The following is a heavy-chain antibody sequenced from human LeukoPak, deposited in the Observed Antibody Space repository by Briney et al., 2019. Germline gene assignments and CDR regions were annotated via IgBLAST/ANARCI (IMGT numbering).Heavy chain of an antibody. CDR3: ARALSQKLWFSILGAFDI. CDR2: INPNSGGT. Sequence: ASVKVSCKASGYTFTGYYMHWVRQAPGQGLEWMGWINPNSGGTNYAQKLQGRVTMTTDTSTSTAYMELRSLRSDDTAVYYCARALSQKLWFSILGAFDIWGQGTMVTVSS. J-gene: IGHJ3*02. CDR1: GYTFTGYY. D-gene: IGHD3-10*01. V-gene: IGHV1-2*02.